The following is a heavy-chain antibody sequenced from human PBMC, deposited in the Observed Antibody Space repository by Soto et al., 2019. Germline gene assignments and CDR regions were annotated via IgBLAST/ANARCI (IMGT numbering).Heavy chain of an antibody. V-gene: IGHV3-21*01. D-gene: IGHD1-26*01. Sequence: EVQLLESGGGLVQPGGSLRLSCAASGFSFSSYAMSWLRQAPWKGLEWVSSISSSNSYIYYADSVKGRFTISRDNAKNSPYRQTNSLRAEDTAVYYCARTWDGGSSSSVYYYGMDFWGQGTTVTVSS. CDR3: ARTWDGGSSSSVYYYGMDF. CDR2: ISSSNSYI. J-gene: IGHJ6*02. CDR1: GFSFSSYA.